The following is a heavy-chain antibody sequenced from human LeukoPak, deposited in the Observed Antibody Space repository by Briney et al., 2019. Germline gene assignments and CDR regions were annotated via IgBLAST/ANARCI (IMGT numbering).Heavy chain of an antibody. Sequence: GGSLRLSCAASGFSFSSFSMNWVRQAPGKGLEWVSSIDSSGGYMFYADSVKGRFIISRDNAKDSLYLQMNSLRVEDTAVYYCLRGDRRDYWGQGTLVTVSS. CDR1: GFSFSSFS. CDR3: LRGDRRDY. J-gene: IGHJ4*02. CDR2: IDSSGGYM. V-gene: IGHV3-21*06.